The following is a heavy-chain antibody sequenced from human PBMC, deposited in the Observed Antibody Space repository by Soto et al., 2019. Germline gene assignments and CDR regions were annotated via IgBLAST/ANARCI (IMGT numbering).Heavy chain of an antibody. CDR3: AKDVLRFLEWNSPSFDY. Sequence: GGSLRLSCAASGFTFSSYAMSWVRQAPGKGLEWVSAISGSGGSTYYADSVKGRFTISRDNSKNTLYLQMNSLRAEDTAVYYCAKDVLRFLEWNSPSFDYWGQGTLVTVSS. V-gene: IGHV3-23*01. CDR2: ISGSGGST. D-gene: IGHD3-3*01. CDR1: GFTFSSYA. J-gene: IGHJ4*02.